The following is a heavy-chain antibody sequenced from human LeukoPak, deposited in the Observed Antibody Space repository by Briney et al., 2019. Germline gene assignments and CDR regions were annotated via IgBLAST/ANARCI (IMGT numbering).Heavy chain of an antibody. CDR3: ARGIVVVPAARGEWFDP. Sequence: ASVTVSCKASGGTFSSYAISWVRQAPGQGLEWMGGIIPIFGTANYAQKFQGRVTITADESTSTAYMELSSLRSEDTAVYYCARGIVVVPAARGEWFDPWGQGTLVTVSS. CDR2: IIPIFGTA. J-gene: IGHJ5*02. V-gene: IGHV1-69*13. CDR1: GGTFSSYA. D-gene: IGHD2-2*01.